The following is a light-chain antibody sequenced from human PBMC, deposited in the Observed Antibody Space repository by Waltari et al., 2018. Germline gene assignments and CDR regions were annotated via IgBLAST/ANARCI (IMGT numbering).Light chain of an antibody. Sequence: EIVLTQSPGTLSLSPGERATLSCRASQSIGRYLVWYQQKPGQAPRLLSYAASSRATGIPDRFSGSGSGTDFSLTISSLEPEDFAVYYCQNHERLPATFGQGTKVEIK. V-gene: IGKV3-20*01. J-gene: IGKJ1*01. CDR1: QSIGRY. CDR2: AAS. CDR3: QNHERLPAT.